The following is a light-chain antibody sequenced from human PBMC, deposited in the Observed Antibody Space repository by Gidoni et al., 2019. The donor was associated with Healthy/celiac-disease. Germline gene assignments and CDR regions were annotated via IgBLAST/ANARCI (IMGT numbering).Light chain of an antibody. Sequence: QSPLTQPASVSGSPGQSITISCTGTSGDVGGYNYVSWYQQHPGKAPKLMIYEVSNRPSGVSNRFSGSKSGNTASLTISGLQAEDEADYYCSSYTSSSTLVFGTGTKVTVL. CDR3: SSYTSSSTLV. J-gene: IGLJ1*01. CDR2: EVS. CDR1: SGDVGGYNY. V-gene: IGLV2-14*01.